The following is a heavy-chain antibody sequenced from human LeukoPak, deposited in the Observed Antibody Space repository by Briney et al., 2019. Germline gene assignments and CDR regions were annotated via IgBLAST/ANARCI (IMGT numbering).Heavy chain of an antibody. CDR2: IYYSGST. J-gene: IGHJ3*02. D-gene: IGHD3-9*01. CDR1: GVSISSYS. Sequence: PSETLSLTCTVSGVSISSYSSSWIRQPPGKGLEWIGAIYYSGSTNYNPSLKSRVTMSVDTSKNQCTLKLSSVTAADTAVYYCATQTYYDILTGSHGAFDTWGQGTMVTVSS. CDR3: ATQTYYDILTGSHGAFDT. V-gene: IGHV4-59*01.